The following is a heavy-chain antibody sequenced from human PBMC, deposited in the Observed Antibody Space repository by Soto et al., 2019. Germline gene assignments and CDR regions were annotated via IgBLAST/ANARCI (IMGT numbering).Heavy chain of an antibody. V-gene: IGHV1-69*06. CDR1: GGAFSIYA. Sequence: GASVKVSWHASGGAFSIYASRCVRQAPGQGLEWMGGIIPIFGTASYAQKFQGRVTITADKSTSTAYMELSSLRSEDTAVYYCAGTIAAREINWFDPWGQGTLVTGSS. CDR3: AGTIAAREINWFDP. J-gene: IGHJ5*02. D-gene: IGHD6-13*01. CDR2: IIPIFGTA.